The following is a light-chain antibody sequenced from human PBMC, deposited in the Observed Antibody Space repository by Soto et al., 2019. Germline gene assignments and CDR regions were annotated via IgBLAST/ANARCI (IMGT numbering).Light chain of an antibody. Sequence: QSALTQPASVSGSPGQSITISCTGTSNDVGGYNYVSWFQQYPGKAPKFMVYDVSHRSSGVSNRFSGSKSGNTASLTISGLQAEDEADYYCCSYTSTTSFVFGTGTKPTVL. CDR2: DVS. CDR1: SNDVGGYNY. J-gene: IGLJ1*01. V-gene: IGLV2-14*01. CDR3: CSYTSTTSFV.